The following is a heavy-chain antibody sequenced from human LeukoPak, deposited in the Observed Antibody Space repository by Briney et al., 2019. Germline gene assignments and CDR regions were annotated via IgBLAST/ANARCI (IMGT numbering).Heavy chain of an antibody. J-gene: IGHJ3*02. CDR1: GFTFRFHT. Sequence: GGSLRLSCAASGFTFRFHTMTWVRQAPGKGLEWVSSINNIGDKTFYADSVRGRFTISRDNSETTLFLQMNGLRADDTAVYYCAKDRRSGPPDAFDIWGPGTVVTVSS. V-gene: IGHV3-23*01. D-gene: IGHD3-3*01. CDR2: INNIGDKT. CDR3: AKDRRSGPPDAFDI.